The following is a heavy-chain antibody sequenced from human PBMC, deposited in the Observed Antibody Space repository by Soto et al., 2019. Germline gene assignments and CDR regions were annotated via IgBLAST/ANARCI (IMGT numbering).Heavy chain of an antibody. CDR2: IIPIFGTA. D-gene: IGHD6-19*01. J-gene: IGHJ6*02. V-gene: IGHV1-69*13. CDR1: GGTFSIYA. CDR3: AREQSSAFYGMDV. Sequence: SVKVSCKASGGTFSIYAISGVRQSPGQGLEWMGGIIPIFGTANYAQKFQGRVTITADESTSTAYMELNSLRAEDTAVYYCAREQSSAFYGMDVWGQGTTVTVSS.